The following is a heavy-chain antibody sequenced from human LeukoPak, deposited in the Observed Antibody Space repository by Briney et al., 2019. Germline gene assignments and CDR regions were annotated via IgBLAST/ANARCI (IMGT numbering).Heavy chain of an antibody. J-gene: IGHJ4*02. Sequence: GASVKVSCKASGYTFTSYGISWVRQAPGQGLEWMGWISAYNGNTNYAQKLQGRVTMTTDTSTSTAYMELRSLRSDDTAVYYCATLYRGVITETTFDYWGQGTLVTVSS. V-gene: IGHV1-18*01. CDR2: ISAYNGNT. CDR1: GYTFTSYG. CDR3: ATLYRGVITETTFDY. D-gene: IGHD3-10*01.